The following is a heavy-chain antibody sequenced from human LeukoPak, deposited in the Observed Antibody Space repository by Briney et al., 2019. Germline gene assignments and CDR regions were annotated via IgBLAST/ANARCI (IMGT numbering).Heavy chain of an antibody. CDR1: GGSISSYY. Sequence: SETLSLTCTVSGGSISSYYWSWIRQPPGKGLEWIGYIYYSGITNYNPSLKSRVTISVDTSKNQFSLKLSSVTAADTAVYFCARKDDSGWHFDYWGRGTLVTVSS. J-gene: IGHJ4*01. D-gene: IGHD6-19*01. V-gene: IGHV4-59*01. CDR2: IYYSGIT. CDR3: ARKDDSGWHFDY.